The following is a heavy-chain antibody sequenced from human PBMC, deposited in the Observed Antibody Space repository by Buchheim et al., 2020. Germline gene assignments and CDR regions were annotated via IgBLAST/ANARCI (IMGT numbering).Heavy chain of an antibody. CDR2: MSYSGST. V-gene: IGHV4-31*03. J-gene: IGHJ5*02. Sequence: QVQLRESGPGLVKPSQTLSLTCTVSGGSISSGGYHWSWIRQHPGKGLEWIWYMSYSGSTYYNPSLKSRLTISVDTSKNQFSLKLTSVTAADTAVYYCARGGRNNWFDPWGQGTL. CDR3: ARGGRNNWFDP. CDR1: GGSISSGGYH.